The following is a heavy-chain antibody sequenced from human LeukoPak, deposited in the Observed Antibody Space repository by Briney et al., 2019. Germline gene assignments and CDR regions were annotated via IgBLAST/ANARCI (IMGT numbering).Heavy chain of an antibody. CDR3: AKRGVVIRVILVGFHKEAYYFDS. CDR1: EITLSNYG. CDR2: ISDSGGRT. Sequence: GGSLRLSCAVSEITLSNYGMSWVRQAPGKGLDWVAGISDSGGRTNYADSVKGRFTISRDNPKNTLYLQMNSLRAEDTAVYFCAKRGVVIRVILVGFHKEAYYFDSWGQGALVTVSS. V-gene: IGHV3-23*01. J-gene: IGHJ4*02. D-gene: IGHD3-22*01.